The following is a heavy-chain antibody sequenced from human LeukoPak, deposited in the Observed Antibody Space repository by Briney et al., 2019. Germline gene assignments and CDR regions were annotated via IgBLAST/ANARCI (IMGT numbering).Heavy chain of an antibody. D-gene: IGHD1-7*01. Sequence: SETLSPTCTVSGGSISSYYWSWLRQPPGKGLEWIGYIYYSGSTNYNPSLKSRVTISVDTSKNQFSLKLSSVTAADTAVYYCARDNWNYGSSMDVWGQGTTVTVSS. CDR3: ARDNWNYGSSMDV. V-gene: IGHV4-59*01. CDR1: GGSISSYY. J-gene: IGHJ6*02. CDR2: IYYSGST.